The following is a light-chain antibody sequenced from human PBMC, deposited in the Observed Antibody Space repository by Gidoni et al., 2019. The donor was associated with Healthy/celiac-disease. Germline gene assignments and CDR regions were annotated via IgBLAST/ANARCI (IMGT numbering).Light chain of an antibody. CDR2: WAS. CDR1: QSVLYSSNNKNC. J-gene: IGKJ2*01. CDR3: QQYYSSPYT. V-gene: IGKV4-1*01. Sequence: DIVMNQSPDSLAVSLGERATINCKSSQSVLYSSNNKNCLAWYQQKPGQPPKLLIYWASARESGVPDRFSGSGSGTDFTLTISSLQAEDVAVYYCQQYYSSPYTFGQGTKLEI.